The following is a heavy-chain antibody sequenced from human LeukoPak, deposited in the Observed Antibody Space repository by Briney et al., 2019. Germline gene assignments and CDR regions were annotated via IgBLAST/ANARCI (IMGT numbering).Heavy chain of an antibody. J-gene: IGHJ4*02. CDR1: GFTFSSYA. D-gene: IGHD3-22*01. CDR3: AKDSLGSGYLAFDY. V-gene: IGHV3-23*01. Sequence: GGSLRLSCAASGFTFSSYAMSWVRQAPGKGLEWVSAISGSGGSTYYADSVKGWFTISRDNSKNTLYLQMNSLRAEDTAVYYCAKDSLGSGYLAFDYWGQGTLVTVSS. CDR2: ISGSGGST.